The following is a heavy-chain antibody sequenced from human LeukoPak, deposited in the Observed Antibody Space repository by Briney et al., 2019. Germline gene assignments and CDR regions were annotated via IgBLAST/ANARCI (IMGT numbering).Heavy chain of an antibody. CDR1: GGSIHTYY. CDR3: ARDCGGDSYLGAFDI. Sequence: SETLSLTCSVSGGSIHTYYWTLIRQPPGKGLERIGNVYYSGTTYYNPSLKSRLTISVDTSKNQFSLKLNSVTAARTAVYFCARDCGGDSYLGAFDIWGQGTVVTVSS. D-gene: IGHD2-21*02. CDR2: VYYSGTT. J-gene: IGHJ3*02. V-gene: IGHV4-59*13.